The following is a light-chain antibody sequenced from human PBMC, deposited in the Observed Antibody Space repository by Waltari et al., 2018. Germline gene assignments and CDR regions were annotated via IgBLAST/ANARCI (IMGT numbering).Light chain of an antibody. Sequence: QSALTQPASVSGSPGQSLTIPCTGPSRDVGYYKLLSWYQQHPGKPPKLIIYEGFKRPSGVSDRFSGSQSANTASLTIAGLQAEDEADYYCSLYSTTTDMFGGGTKVSVL. CDR1: SRDVGYYKL. J-gene: IGLJ3*02. CDR2: EGF. CDR3: SLYSTTTDM. V-gene: IGLV2-23*01.